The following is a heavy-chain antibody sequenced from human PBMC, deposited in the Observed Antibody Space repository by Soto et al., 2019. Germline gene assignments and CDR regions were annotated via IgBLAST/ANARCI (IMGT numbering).Heavy chain of an antibody. CDR2: IYYSGST. Sequence: QLQLQESGPGLVKPSETLSLTCTVSGGSISSSSYYWGWIRQPPGKGLEWIGSIYYSGSTYYNPSLKSRVTISVDTSKNQFSLKLSSVTAADTAVYYCARHPRITMVRGVFRGYYYYYMDVWGKGTTVTVSS. CDR3: ARHPRITMVRGVFRGYYYYYMDV. J-gene: IGHJ6*03. CDR1: GGSISSSSYY. D-gene: IGHD3-10*01. V-gene: IGHV4-39*01.